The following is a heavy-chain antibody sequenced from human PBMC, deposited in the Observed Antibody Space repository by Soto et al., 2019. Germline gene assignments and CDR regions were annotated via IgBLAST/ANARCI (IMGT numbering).Heavy chain of an antibody. D-gene: IGHD6-19*01. CDR2: SSWNSGSI. Sequence: EVQLVESGGGLVQPGRSLRLSCAASGFTFDDYAMHWVRQAPGKGLEWVSGSSWNSGSIGYADSVKGRFTISRDNAKNSLYLQMNSLRAEDTALYYCATGSSGWYPGGALDIWGQGTMVTVSS. V-gene: IGHV3-9*01. J-gene: IGHJ3*02. CDR3: ATGSSGWYPGGALDI. CDR1: GFTFDDYA.